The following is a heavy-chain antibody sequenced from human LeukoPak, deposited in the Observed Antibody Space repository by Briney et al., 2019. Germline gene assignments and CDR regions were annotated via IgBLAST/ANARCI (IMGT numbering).Heavy chain of an antibody. J-gene: IGHJ3*02. CDR2: IYYNENT. V-gene: IGHV4-39*01. CDR1: GGSVSSNTYY. CDR3: ARHCNSWYLRALDM. D-gene: IGHD2/OR15-2a*01. Sequence: SETLSLTCSVSGGSVSSNTYYWGWIRQSPGKGLEWIGSIYYNENTYYNPSLKRRITIAVDTSKNQFSLDLSSVTAADTALYFCARHCNSWYLRALDMWGQGTMVTVSS.